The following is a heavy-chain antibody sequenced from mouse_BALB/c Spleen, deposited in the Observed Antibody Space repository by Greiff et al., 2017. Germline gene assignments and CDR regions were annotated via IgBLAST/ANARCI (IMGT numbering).Heavy chain of an antibody. J-gene: IGHJ4*01. Sequence: VQLQQSGPELVKPGASVKMSCKASGYTFTSYVMHWVKQKPGQGLEWIGYINPYNDGTKYNEKFKGKATLTSDKSSSTAYMELSSLTSEDSAVYYCARDTPHKDGNPGAMDYWGQGTSVTVSS. CDR2: INPYNDGT. V-gene: IGHV1-14*01. D-gene: IGHD2-1*01. CDR3: ARDTPHKDGNPGAMDY. CDR1: GYTFTSYV.